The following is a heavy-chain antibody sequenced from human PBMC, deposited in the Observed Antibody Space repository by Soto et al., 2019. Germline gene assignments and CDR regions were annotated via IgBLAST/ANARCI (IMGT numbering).Heavy chain of an antibody. D-gene: IGHD3-22*01. CDR1: GYSFTSDN. Sequence: QVQLVQSGSEVKKPGASVRVSCEASGYSFTSDNINWVRQAPGQVLEWVGYMNPYNGRSGYGQKFQGRVILTRDTYINTAYMELTNLRSEDTAVYYCARGQDYFDTSGYNDYWGRGTLITVSS. CDR2: MNPYNGRS. V-gene: IGHV1-8*01. CDR3: ARGQDYFDTSGYNDY. J-gene: IGHJ4*02.